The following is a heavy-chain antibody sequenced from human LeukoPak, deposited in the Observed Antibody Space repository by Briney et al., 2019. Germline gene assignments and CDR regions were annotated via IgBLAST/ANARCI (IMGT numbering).Heavy chain of an antibody. CDR3: ASTMMTSSYYFDS. CDR1: GGSFSGYH. CDR2: ISHTGRS. Sequence: SETLSLTCAVYGGSFSGYHWSWIRQAPGKGLEWIGDISHTGRSTYNPSLKSRLTMSIDTSRNQFSLRLSSVTAADTSIYFCASTMMTSSYYFDSWGQGTQVIVSS. D-gene: IGHD3-22*01. J-gene: IGHJ4*02. V-gene: IGHV4-34*01.